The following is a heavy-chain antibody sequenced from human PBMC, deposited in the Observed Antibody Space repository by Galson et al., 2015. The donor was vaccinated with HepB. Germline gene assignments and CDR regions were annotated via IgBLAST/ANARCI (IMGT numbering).Heavy chain of an antibody. CDR3: AKDEGYYFDY. CDR2: ISYDGSNK. J-gene: IGHJ4*02. CDR1: GFTFSSYG. V-gene: IGHV3-30*18. Sequence: SLRLSCAASGFTFSSYGMHWVRQAPGKGLEWVAVISYDGSNKYYADSVKGRFTISRDNSKNTLYLQMNSLRAEDTAVYYCAKDEGYYFDYWGQGTLVTVSS.